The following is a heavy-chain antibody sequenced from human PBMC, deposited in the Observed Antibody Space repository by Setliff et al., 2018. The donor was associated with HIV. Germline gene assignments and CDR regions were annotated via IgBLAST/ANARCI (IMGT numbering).Heavy chain of an antibody. Sequence: ASVKVSCKASSEYTFTNFDINWVRQAPGQGLEWMGWMHPHSGNTDYTQKFQGRVTMTRNTSISTAYMELSSLRSEDTAVYYCASYCGSGAHYPYYYYMDVWGKGTTVTVSS. CDR1: SEYTFTNFD. V-gene: IGHV1-8*02. CDR2: MHPHSGNT. CDR3: ASYCGSGAHYPYYYYMDV. D-gene: IGHD3-10*01. J-gene: IGHJ6*03.